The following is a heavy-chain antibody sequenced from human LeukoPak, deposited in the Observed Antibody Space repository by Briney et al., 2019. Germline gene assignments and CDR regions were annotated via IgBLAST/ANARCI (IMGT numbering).Heavy chain of an antibody. J-gene: IGHJ4*02. CDR2: LSSSSTTT. CDR3: AKTGTEEGYGIYFDH. CDR1: GFTFSAYS. D-gene: IGHD1-14*01. V-gene: IGHV3-48*01. Sequence: PGGSLRLSCAASGFTFSAYSFNWVRQAPGKGLEWLSYLSSSSTTTYYADSVKGRFTISRDNSKNTVFLQMSSLRAEDTAVYYCAKTGTEEGYGIYFDHWGQGTLVTVSS.